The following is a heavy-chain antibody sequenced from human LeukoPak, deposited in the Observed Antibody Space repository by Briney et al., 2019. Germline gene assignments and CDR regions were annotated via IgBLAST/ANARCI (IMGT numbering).Heavy chain of an antibody. CDR2: IVLGSGNT. J-gene: IGHJ5*02. CDR1: GFTFHTSA. CDR3: ARDPITMVRGVKNWFDP. V-gene: IGHV1-58*02. D-gene: IGHD3-10*01. Sequence: ASVKVSCKASGFTFHTSAMQWVRQARGQRLEWIGWIVLGSGNTVYSHKFHDRVIITRDMSTSTVYMELDSLGSEDTAVYYCARDPITMVRGVKNWFDPWGRGTLVTVSS.